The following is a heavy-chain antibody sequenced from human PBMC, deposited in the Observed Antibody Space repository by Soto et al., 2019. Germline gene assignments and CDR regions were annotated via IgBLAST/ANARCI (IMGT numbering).Heavy chain of an antibody. CDR2: ISAYNGNT. CDR3: ARDVATAVYYYGMDV. Sequence: ASVKVSCKASGYTFTSYGISWVRQAPGQGLEWMGWISAYNGNTNYAQKLQGRVTMTTDTSTSTAHMELRSLRSDDTAVYYCARDVATAVYYYGMDVWGQGTTVTVSS. CDR1: GYTFTSYG. V-gene: IGHV1-18*04. J-gene: IGHJ6*02. D-gene: IGHD5-12*01.